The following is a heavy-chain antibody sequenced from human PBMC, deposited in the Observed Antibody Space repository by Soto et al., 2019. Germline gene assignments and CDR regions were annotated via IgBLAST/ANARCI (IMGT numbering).Heavy chain of an antibody. J-gene: IGHJ4*02. CDR2: IWYDGSNK. Sequence: QVQLVESGGGVVQPGRSLRLSCAASGFTFSSYGMHWVRQAPGKGLEWVAVIWYDGSNKYYADSVKGRFTISRDNSKNTLYLQMNSLRAEVKAVYYCARDYDSSGYPRYYFDYWGQGNLVTVSS. D-gene: IGHD3-22*01. V-gene: IGHV3-33*01. CDR1: GFTFSSYG. CDR3: ARDYDSSGYPRYYFDY.